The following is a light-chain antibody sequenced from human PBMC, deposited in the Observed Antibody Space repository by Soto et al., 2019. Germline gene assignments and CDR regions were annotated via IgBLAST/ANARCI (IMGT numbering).Light chain of an antibody. CDR1: QSVSSSY. CDR2: GAS. Sequence: EIVLPQSPGTLSLSPGERATLSCRASQSVSSSYLAWYQQKPGQAPRLLIYGASSRATGIPDRFSGSGSGTDFTLTISRLEPEDFAVYYCQRYGSSPRTFGQGTKVDIK. CDR3: QRYGSSPRT. J-gene: IGKJ1*01. V-gene: IGKV3-20*01.